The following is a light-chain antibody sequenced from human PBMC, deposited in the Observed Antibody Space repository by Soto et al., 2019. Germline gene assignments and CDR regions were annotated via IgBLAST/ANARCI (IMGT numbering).Light chain of an antibody. Sequence: EVVMTQSPATLSVSPGDGATLSCRASHVSSDTLAWYQHKPGQAPRPLIDGASSRASGIPARSSGSGSGTEFTLTISSLQSEDFAVYYCQQYDKWPQTFGQGTKVDIK. CDR2: GAS. V-gene: IGKV3D-15*01. CDR3: QQYDKWPQT. CDR1: HVSSDT. J-gene: IGKJ1*01.